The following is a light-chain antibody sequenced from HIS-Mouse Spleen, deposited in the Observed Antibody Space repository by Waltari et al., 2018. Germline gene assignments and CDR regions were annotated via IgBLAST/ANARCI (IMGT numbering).Light chain of an antibody. CDR2: EDS. CDR3: YSTDSSGNHRV. J-gene: IGLJ2*01. Sequence: SYELTQPPSVSVSPGQTARITCSGDALPTKYALLYQQKSGQAPVLVIDEDSKQPSGIPERFSCSSSGTMATLTISGAQVEDEADYYCYSTDSSGNHRVFGGGTKLTVL. V-gene: IGLV3-10*01. CDR1: ALPTKY.